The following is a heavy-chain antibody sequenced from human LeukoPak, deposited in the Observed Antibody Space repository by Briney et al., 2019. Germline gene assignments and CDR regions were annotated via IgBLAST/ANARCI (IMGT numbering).Heavy chain of an antibody. CDR2: ITASGGNT. V-gene: IGHV3-23*01. CDR3: AKGNGYSYGRYYFDY. Sequence: GGSLRLSCAASGFTFSSYAMGWVRQAPGKGLEWVSAITASGGNTYCADSVEGRFTISRDNSKNTLYLQVNSLRAEDTAVYYCAKGNGYSYGRYYFDYWGQGTLVTVSS. D-gene: IGHD5-18*01. J-gene: IGHJ4*02. CDR1: GFTFSSYA.